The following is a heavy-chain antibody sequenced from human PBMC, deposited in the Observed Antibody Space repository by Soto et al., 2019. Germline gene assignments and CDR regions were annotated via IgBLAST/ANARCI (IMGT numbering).Heavy chain of an antibody. V-gene: IGHV3-48*02. D-gene: IGHD6-19*01. CDR1: GFTFSSYS. J-gene: IGHJ6*02. CDR3: AREFSIAVAGTGYYYYGMDV. Sequence: GGSLRLSCAASGFTFSSYSMNWVRQAPGKGLEWVSYISSRSSTIYYADSVKGRFTISRDNAKNSLYLQMNSLRDEDTAVYYCAREFSIAVAGTGYYYYGMDVWGQGTTVTVSS. CDR2: ISSRSSTI.